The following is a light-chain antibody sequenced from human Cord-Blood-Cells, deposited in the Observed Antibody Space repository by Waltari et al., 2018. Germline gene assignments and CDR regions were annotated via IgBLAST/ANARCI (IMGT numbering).Light chain of an antibody. J-gene: IGKJ4*01. Sequence: EIVMTQSPATLSVYPGESATLSCRASQSVSSNLAWYQQKPGQAPRILIYGASTRATGIPARFSGSGSGTEFTLTISSLQSEDFAVYYCQQYNNWPLTFGGGTKVEIK. CDR1: QSVSSN. V-gene: IGKV3-15*01. CDR2: GAS. CDR3: QQYNNWPLT.